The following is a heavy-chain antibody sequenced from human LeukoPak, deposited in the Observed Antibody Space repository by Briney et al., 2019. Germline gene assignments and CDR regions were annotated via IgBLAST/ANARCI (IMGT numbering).Heavy chain of an antibody. D-gene: IGHD3-22*01. Sequence: GASVKVSCKASGYTFTSYGISWVRQAPGQGLEWMGWISAYNGNTNYAQKLQGRVTMTTDTSTSTAYMELRSLRSDDTAVYYCARDYYYASSGKGSFDYWGQGTLVTVSS. CDR3: ARDYYYASSGKGSFDY. CDR1: GYTFTSYG. J-gene: IGHJ4*02. V-gene: IGHV1-18*01. CDR2: ISAYNGNT.